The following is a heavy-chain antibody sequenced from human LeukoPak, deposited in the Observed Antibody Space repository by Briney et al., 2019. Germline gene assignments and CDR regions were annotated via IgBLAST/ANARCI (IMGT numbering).Heavy chain of an antibody. CDR1: GGSVSRGGYY. J-gene: IGHJ4*02. D-gene: IGHD1-26*01. CDR2: TSYSEGT. V-gene: IGHV4-31*03. Sequence: SETLSLTCTVSGGSVSRGGYYWNWIRQHPGKGLEWIGFTSYSEGTYYNPSLMSRITISVDRSQNQFSLKMRDVTAADTAVYFCATADWESFYFDSWGRGALVAVSS. CDR3: ATADWESFYFDS.